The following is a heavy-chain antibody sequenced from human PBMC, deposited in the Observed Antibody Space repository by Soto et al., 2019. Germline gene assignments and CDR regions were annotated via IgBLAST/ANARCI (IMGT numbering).Heavy chain of an antibody. CDR1: GGSISSGDYY. V-gene: IGHV4-30-4*01. J-gene: IGHJ6*02. D-gene: IGHD3-22*01. Sequence: SSETLSLTCTVSGGSISSGDYYWSWIRQPPGKGLEWIGYIYYSGSTYYNPSLKSRVTISVDTSKNQFSLKLSSVTAADTAVYYCARHPSRRFYDSSGYYYPLVYGMDVWGQGTTVTVSS. CDR2: IYYSGST. CDR3: ARHPSRRFYDSSGYYYPLVYGMDV.